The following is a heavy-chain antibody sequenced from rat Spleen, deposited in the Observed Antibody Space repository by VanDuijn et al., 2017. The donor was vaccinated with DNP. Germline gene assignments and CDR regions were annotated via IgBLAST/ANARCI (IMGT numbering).Heavy chain of an antibody. CDR2: ITSSAGST. Sequence: EVQLVESGGDLVQPGRSLKLSCVASGFTFNNYWMTWIRQVPGRGLEWVASITSSAGSTSYPDSVKGRFTISRDNAKNTLYLQMNSLRSEDTATYYCARGGYGSFAPFDYWGQGVMVTVSS. D-gene: IGHD1-3*01. CDR1: GFTFNNYW. J-gene: IGHJ2*01. V-gene: IGHV5-31*01. CDR3: ARGGYGSFAPFDY.